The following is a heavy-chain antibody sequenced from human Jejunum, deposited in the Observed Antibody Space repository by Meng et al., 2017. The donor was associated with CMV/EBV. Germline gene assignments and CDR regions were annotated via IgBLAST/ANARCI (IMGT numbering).Heavy chain of an antibody. Sequence: DYCMKWVRQAPGRGLEWVSYISRSSPIYHADSVKGRFTISRDNAKNSLYLQMNSLRAEDTAVYYCARDPSDIVVVPAAHVGGFDYWGQGTLVTVSS. CDR1: DYC. V-gene: IGHV3-69-1*02. CDR2: ISRSSPI. CDR3: ARDPSDIVVVPAAHVGGFDY. J-gene: IGHJ4*02. D-gene: IGHD2-2*01.